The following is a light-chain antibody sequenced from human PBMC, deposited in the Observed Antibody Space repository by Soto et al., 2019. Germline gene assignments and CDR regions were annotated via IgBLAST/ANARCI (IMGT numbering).Light chain of an antibody. CDR3: QPDNRLWT. CDR1: QSITSW. CDR2: NAS. V-gene: IGKV1-5*03. Sequence: DTEMTQAPSTLSASVAPRHNITLRASQSITSWLAWYQQKPGKATKLLIYNASSLERGVPSRFCGSGTGQEFNLTIRSLQPDDFVRYYSQPDNRLWTFGQGTKVDIK. J-gene: IGKJ1*01.